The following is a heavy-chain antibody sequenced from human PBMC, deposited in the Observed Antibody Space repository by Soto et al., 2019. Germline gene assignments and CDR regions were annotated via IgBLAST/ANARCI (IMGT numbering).Heavy chain of an antibody. D-gene: IGHD6-13*01. J-gene: IGHJ6*02. CDR2: IYYSGST. V-gene: IGHV4-30-4*01. CDR1: GGSISSGDYY. CDR3: ARCIAEAMDV. Sequence: SETLSLTCTVSGGSISSGDYYWSWIRQPPGKGLEWIGYIYYSGSTYYNPSLKSRVTISVDTSKNQFSLKLSSVTAADTAVYYCARCIAEAMDVWGQGTTVTVYS.